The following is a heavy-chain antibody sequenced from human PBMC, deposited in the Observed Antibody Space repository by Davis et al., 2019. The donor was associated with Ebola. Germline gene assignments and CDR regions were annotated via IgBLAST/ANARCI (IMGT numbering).Heavy chain of an antibody. CDR1: GGSITSGGYS. V-gene: IGHV4-30-2*01. J-gene: IGHJ4*02. CDR3: ALAVPGKRGFHH. Sequence: SETLSLTCAVSGGSITSGGYSWSWIRQPPGKGLEWIGYIYESGYTVYNASLKSRVTISVDKSSDQFFLKLSSVTAADTAIYYCALAVPGKRGFHHWGQGTLVTVSS. D-gene: IGHD6-19*01. CDR2: IYESGYT.